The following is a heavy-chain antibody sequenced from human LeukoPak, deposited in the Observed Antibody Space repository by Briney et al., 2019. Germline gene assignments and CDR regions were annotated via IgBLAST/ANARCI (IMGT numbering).Heavy chain of an antibody. V-gene: IGHV3-23*01. CDR3: AKGSLGRTDYGDYGPYGMDV. Sequence: GGSLRLSCAASGFTFSSYAMSWVRQAPGKGLEWVSAISRSGGSTYYGDSVKGRFTVSGDNSKNTLYLQMNSLRAEDTAVYSCAKGSLGRTDYGDYGPYGMDVWGQGTTVTVSS. J-gene: IGHJ6*02. CDR1: GFTFSSYA. CDR2: ISRSGGST. D-gene: IGHD4-17*01.